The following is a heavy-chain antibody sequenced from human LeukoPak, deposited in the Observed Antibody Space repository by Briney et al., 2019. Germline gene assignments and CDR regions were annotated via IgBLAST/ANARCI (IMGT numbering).Heavy chain of an antibody. V-gene: IGHV3-53*01. CDR1: GLAVSDNY. J-gene: IGHJ4*02. Sequence: GGSLRLSCAVSGLAVSDNYMSWVRQAPGKGLEWVSLIFPNGNTYYADFVQGRFSISRDNSRNTLFLDMSSLRAEDTAVFFCARAIPVYGDFDYWGQGTLVTVSS. CDR2: IFPNGNT. D-gene: IGHD4-17*01. CDR3: ARAIPVYGDFDY.